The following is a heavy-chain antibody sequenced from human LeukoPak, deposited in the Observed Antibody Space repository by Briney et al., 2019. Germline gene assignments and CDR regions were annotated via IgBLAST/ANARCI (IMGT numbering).Heavy chain of an antibody. Sequence: GGSLRLSCAASGFTVRSNYITWVRQAPGEGLEWVSVFYRNGVIQYADSVQGRFTISRDNSKSTLCLQMNSLRAEDTAVYYCAKQLGYCSDGSCYFPYWGQGTLVTVSS. CDR3: AKQLGYCSDGSCYFPY. J-gene: IGHJ4*02. V-gene: IGHV3-66*04. CDR1: GFTVRSNY. D-gene: IGHD2-15*01. CDR2: FYRNGVI.